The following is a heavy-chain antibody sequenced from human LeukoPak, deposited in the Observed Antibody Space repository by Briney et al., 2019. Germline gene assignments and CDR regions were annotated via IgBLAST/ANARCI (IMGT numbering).Heavy chain of an antibody. J-gene: IGHJ4*02. Sequence: GGSLRLSCAASGFTFSSYAMHWVRQAPGKGLEWVAVISYDGSNKYYADSVKGRFTISRDNSKNTLYLQMNSLRAEDTAVYYCASRPNLSIAAAGSIDYWGQGTLSPSPQ. CDR3: ASRPNLSIAAAGSIDY. V-gene: IGHV3-30*04. D-gene: IGHD6-13*01. CDR2: ISYDGSNK. CDR1: GFTFSSYA.